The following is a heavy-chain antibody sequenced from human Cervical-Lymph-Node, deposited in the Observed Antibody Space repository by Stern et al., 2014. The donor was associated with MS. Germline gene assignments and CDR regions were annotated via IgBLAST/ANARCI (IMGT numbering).Heavy chain of an antibody. D-gene: IGHD3-9*01. Sequence: QVQLVQSGGDVVQPGRSLRLSCAASGFTFRSYGMHWVRQAPGKGLEWVAIIWYDGSNKYYRDSVRGRFTISRDNSKNTLYLQMNSLRAEDTAVYYCAKEHARYDILTGPMDYWGQGTLVTVSS. CDR3: AKEHARYDILTGPMDY. CDR2: IWYDGSNK. V-gene: IGHV3-33*06. J-gene: IGHJ4*02. CDR1: GFTFRSYG.